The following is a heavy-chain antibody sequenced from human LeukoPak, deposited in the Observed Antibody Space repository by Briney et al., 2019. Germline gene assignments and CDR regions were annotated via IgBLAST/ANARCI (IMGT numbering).Heavy chain of an antibody. CDR1: GFTFSAYA. Sequence: GGSLRLSCEASGFTFSAYAMTWVRQAPGKGLEWVSSIGSDNKPHYSESVKGRFAISRDNSKSMLYLQMNSLRAEDTAVYYCAKDRVPITLIRGVITPFDYWGQGTLVTVSS. J-gene: IGHJ4*02. D-gene: IGHD3-10*01. V-gene: IGHV3-23*01. CDR3: AKDRVPITLIRGVITPFDY. CDR2: IGSDNKP.